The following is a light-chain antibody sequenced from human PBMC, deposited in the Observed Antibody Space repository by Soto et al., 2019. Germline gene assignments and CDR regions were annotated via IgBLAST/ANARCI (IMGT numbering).Light chain of an antibody. CDR2: GAS. V-gene: IGKV1-9*01. CDR1: QGISSY. CDR3: QHLKSYPIT. J-gene: IGKJ5*01. Sequence: DIQLTQSPSFLSASVGDRVTITCRASQGISSYLAWYQQKPGKAPKLLIYGASTLQRGVSSRFSGSGSGTEFTLTISSLQPEDFATYYCQHLKSYPITFGQGTGLEIK.